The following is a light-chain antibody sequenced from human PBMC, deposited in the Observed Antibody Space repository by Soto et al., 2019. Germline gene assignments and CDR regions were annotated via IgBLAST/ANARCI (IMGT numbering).Light chain of an antibody. CDR2: DVS. J-gene: IGLJ2*01. CDR3: CSYAGSYTFL. V-gene: IGLV2-11*01. CDR1: SSDVGGYNY. Sequence: QSALTQPRSVSGSPGQSVTLSCTGTSSDVGGYNYVSWYQQHPGKAPKLMIYDVSKRPSGVPDRFSGSKSGNTASLTISGLQAEDEADYYCCSYAGSYTFLFGGGTKVTVL.